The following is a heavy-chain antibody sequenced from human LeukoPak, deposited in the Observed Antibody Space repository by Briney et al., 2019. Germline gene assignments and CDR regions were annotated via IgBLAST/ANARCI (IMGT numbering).Heavy chain of an antibody. D-gene: IGHD3-22*01. Sequence: GGSLRLSCAASGFTFSSYAMNWVRQAPGKGLEWVGRVKSKTDGGTAGYAAPVKGRFTISRDDSKNALYLQMNSLKIEDTAVYYCTTSNYFYDSNAWYWGQGALVTVSS. CDR2: VKSKTDGGTA. CDR1: GFTFSSYA. V-gene: IGHV3-15*07. J-gene: IGHJ4*02. CDR3: TTSNYFYDSNAWY.